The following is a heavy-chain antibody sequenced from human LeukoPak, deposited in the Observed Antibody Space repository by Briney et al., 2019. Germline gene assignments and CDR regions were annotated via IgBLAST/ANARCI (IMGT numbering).Heavy chain of an antibody. Sequence: SVKVSCKASGGTFSSYAINWVRQAPGQGLEWMGGIIPIFGTANYAQKFQDRVTITADESTSTAYMELSSLRSEDTAIYYCASRLYCSNTRCRNFPFAYWGQGTLVTV. CDR2: IIPIFGTA. CDR3: ASRLYCSNTRCRNFPFAY. V-gene: IGHV1-69*13. D-gene: IGHD2-2*01. J-gene: IGHJ4*02. CDR1: GGTFSSYA.